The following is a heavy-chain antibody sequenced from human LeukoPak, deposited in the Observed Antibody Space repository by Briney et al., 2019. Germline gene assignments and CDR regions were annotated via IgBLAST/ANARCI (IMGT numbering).Heavy chain of an antibody. V-gene: IGHV4-59*01. CDR3: ARGSDFDDY. Sequence: SETLSLTCTVSGGSISSYYWSWIRQPPGKGLEWIGYIYNSGSTNYNPSLKSRVTISVDTSKNQLSMKLSSVTAADAAVYYCARGSDFDDYWGQGTLVTVSS. CDR2: IYNSGST. J-gene: IGHJ4*02. CDR1: GGSISSYY. D-gene: IGHD2-21*02.